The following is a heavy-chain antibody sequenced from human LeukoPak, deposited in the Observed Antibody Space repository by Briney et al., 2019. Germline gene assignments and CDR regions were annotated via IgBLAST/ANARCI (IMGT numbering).Heavy chain of an antibody. Sequence: GGSLRLSCAASEFTFSNYWMSWVRQAPGKGLEWVANIKQDGSKKHYVDSVKGRFTISRDNGKNSLYLQMNSLRAEDTALYYCARDGHASGSHDHWGQGTLVTVSS. J-gene: IGHJ4*02. V-gene: IGHV3-7*01. CDR2: IKQDGSKK. D-gene: IGHD3-10*01. CDR3: ARDGHASGSHDH. CDR1: EFTFSNYW.